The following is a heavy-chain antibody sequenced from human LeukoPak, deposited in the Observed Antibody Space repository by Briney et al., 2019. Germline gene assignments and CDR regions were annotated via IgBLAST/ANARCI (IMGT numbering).Heavy chain of an antibody. CDR1: GYSFTSYW. CDR3: ARFFSRSENTFGGY. J-gene: IGHJ4*02. V-gene: IGHV5-51*01. CDR2: IYPGDSDT. Sequence: GESLKISCKGSGYSFTSYWIGWVRQMPRKGLEWRGIIYPGDSDTRYSPSFQGQVTISADKSISTAYLQWSSLKPSDTAMYYCARFFSRSENTFGGYWGQGTQVTVSS. D-gene: IGHD2-2*02.